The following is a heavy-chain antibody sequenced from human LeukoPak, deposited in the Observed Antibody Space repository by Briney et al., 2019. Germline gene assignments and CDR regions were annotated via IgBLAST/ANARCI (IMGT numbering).Heavy chain of an antibody. J-gene: IGHJ4*02. CDR1: GFTFSNAW. V-gene: IGHV3-15*01. CDR2: IKSKTDGGTT. D-gene: IGHD2-8*01. Sequence: SGGSLRLSCAASGFTFSNAWMSWVRQAPGKGLEWVGRIKSKTDGGTTDYAAPVKGRFTISRDDSKNTLYLQMNSLKTEDTAVYYCTTEAYCTNGVCYYYFDYWGQGTLVTVSS. CDR3: TTEAYCTNGVCYYYFDY.